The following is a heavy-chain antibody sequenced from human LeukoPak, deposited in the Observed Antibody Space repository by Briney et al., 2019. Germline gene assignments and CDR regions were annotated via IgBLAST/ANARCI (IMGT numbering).Heavy chain of an antibody. D-gene: IGHD2-21*01. CDR2: FDPEDGET. V-gene: IGHV1-24*01. CDR3: ATSSLARDSFLAFDI. CDR1: GYTLTELS. J-gene: IGHJ3*02. Sequence: ASVNVSCKVSGYTLTELSMQWVRQAPGKGLEWVGGFDPEDGETIYAQTFQGRVTMTEERSTDTAYMEVSSLRSEETAVYYCATSSLARDSFLAFDIWGQGTMVTVSS.